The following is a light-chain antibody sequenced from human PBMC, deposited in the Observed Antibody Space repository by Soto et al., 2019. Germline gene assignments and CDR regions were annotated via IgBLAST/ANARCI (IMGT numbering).Light chain of an antibody. J-gene: IGKJ3*01. CDR1: QSVSTS. CDR2: DAS. V-gene: IGKV3-11*01. CDR3: HQRSNWPPA. Sequence: EIVLTQSPATLSVSPGESATLSCRASQSVSTSLAWYQHKPGQAPRLLIYDASNRATGIPARFSGSGSGTDVTLTISSLEPEDFAVYYCHQRSNWPPAFGPGTKVDIK.